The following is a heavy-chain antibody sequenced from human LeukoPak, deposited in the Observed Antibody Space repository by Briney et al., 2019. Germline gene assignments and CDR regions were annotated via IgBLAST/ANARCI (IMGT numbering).Heavy chain of an antibody. CDR2: IIPIFGTA. D-gene: IGHD5-12*01. V-gene: IGHV1-69*05. CDR3: ARGNIVATTNTPFCY. J-gene: IGHJ4*02. Sequence: ASVKVSCKASGGTFSSYAISWVRQAPGQGLEWMGGIIPIFGTANYAQKFQGRVTITTDESTSTACMELSSLRSEDTAVYYCARGNIVATTNTPFCYWGQGTLVTVSS. CDR1: GGTFSSYA.